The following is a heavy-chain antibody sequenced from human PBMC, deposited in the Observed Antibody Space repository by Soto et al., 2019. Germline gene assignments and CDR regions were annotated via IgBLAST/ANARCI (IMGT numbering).Heavy chain of an antibody. V-gene: IGHV3-48*03. CDR3: ARDPAIYSGEFDYGLDV. Sequence: EVQLVESGGGLVQAGGSLRLFCAVSGFTFSSYEMNWVRQAPGKGLEWDSYLGTSGHTIYYADSVRGRLTIYRDNAKNYLYLQKHRLRAEDTAVYFFARDPAIYSGEFDYGLDVWGRGTTVTVSS. D-gene: IGHD2-15*01. J-gene: IGHJ6*02. CDR1: GFTFSSYE. CDR2: LGTSGHTI.